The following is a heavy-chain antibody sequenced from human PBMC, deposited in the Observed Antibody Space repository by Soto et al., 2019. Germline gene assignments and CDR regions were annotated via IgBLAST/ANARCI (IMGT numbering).Heavy chain of an antibody. CDR1: GFTFSNAW. CDR3: AKDLHTTIPVATGY. CDR2: IKSKTDGGTT. Sequence: EVQLVESGGGLVKPGGSLRLSCAASGFTFSNAWMNWVRQAPGKGLEWVGRIKSKTDGGTTDYAAPVKGRFTISRDNSKNTLYLQMNSLRPEDTAMYYCAKDLHTTIPVATGYWGQAALVTVSS. V-gene: IGHV3-15*07. J-gene: IGHJ4*02. D-gene: IGHD2-21*01.